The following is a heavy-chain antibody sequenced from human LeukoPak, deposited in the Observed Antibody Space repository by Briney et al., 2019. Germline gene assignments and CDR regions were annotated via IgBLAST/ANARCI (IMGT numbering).Heavy chain of an antibody. Sequence: GGSLRLSCAASGFTFSSYAMHWVRQAPGKGLEWVAVISYDGSNKYYADSVKGRFTISRDNSKNTLYLQVNSLRAEGTAVYYCARSFGYGYYFDYWGQGTLVTVSS. D-gene: IGHD5-18*01. CDR3: ARSFGYGYYFDY. J-gene: IGHJ4*02. CDR1: GFTFSSYA. V-gene: IGHV3-30-3*01. CDR2: ISYDGSNK.